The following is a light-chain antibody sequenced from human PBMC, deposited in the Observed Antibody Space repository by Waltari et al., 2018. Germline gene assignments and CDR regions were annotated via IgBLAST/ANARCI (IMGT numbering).Light chain of an antibody. Sequence: DIVMTQSPDSLAVSLGERVTINCKSSQSVLYSSNNKNYLGWYQQKPGHPPKLLIYWASTRESGVPDRFRGSGSGTDFTLTISSLQAEDVAVYYCQQYFTTPLTFGGGTKVEIK. CDR1: QSVLYSSNNKNY. CDR2: WAS. J-gene: IGKJ4*01. CDR3: QQYFTTPLT. V-gene: IGKV4-1*01.